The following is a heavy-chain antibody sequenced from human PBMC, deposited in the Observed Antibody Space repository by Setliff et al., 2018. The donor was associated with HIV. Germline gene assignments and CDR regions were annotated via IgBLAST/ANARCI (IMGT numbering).Heavy chain of an antibody. J-gene: IGHJ6*03. V-gene: IGHV1-2*06. CDR2: INPNGDQT. CDR3: ARDPRQWLGGIYGNYYMDV. D-gene: IGHD6-19*01. Sequence: ASVKVSCKTSGYTFTGFYINWVRQAPGKGLEWMGRINPNGDQTRPARKFQGRVTMATETSITTAYMELTNLRSDDTAVHYCARDPRQWLGGIYGNYYMDVWGKGTTVTSP. CDR1: GYTFTGFY.